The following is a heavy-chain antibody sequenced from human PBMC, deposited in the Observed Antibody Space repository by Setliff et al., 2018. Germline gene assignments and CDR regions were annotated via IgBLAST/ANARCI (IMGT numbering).Heavy chain of an antibody. V-gene: IGHV5-51*01. J-gene: IGHJ6*03. CDR3: ARVYAAVVGYYYYYMDV. D-gene: IGHD6-19*01. Sequence: PGESLKISCKGSGYSFSNFWIGWVRQMPGKGLEWMGIIYPGDSHTRYSPSFQGQVTVSADKSINTAYLQWSNLKASDTAMYYCARVYAAVVGYYYYYMDVWGKGTTVTVSS. CDR2: IYPGDSHT. CDR1: GYSFSNFW.